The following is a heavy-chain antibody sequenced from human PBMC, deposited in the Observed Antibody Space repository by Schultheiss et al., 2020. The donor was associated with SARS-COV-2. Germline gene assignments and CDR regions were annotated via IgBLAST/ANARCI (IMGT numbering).Heavy chain of an antibody. Sequence: GGSLRLSCAASGFSFSGYGMHWVRQAPGKGLQWVAVIWSDGSRQYYADSVKGRFTISRDNSKNTLYLQMNSLRAEDTAVYYCAKGLDPHAFDIWGQGTMVTVSS. V-gene: IGHV3-30*02. J-gene: IGHJ3*02. CDR3: AKGLDPHAFDI. CDR2: IWSDGSRQ. CDR1: GFSFSGYG. D-gene: IGHD4-11*01.